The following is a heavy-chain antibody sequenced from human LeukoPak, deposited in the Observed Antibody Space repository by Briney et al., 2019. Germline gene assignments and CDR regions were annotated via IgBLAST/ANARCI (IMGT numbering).Heavy chain of an antibody. V-gene: IGHV4-59*08. J-gene: IGHJ3*02. CDR3: ARQGCSGGSCLDAFDI. CDR1: GGSFSGYY. D-gene: IGHD2-15*01. CDR2: MYYSGSP. Sequence: KPSETLSLPCAVYGGSFSGYYWSWIRQPPGKGLEWIGYMYYSGSPNYNPSLKSRVTISVDTSKNQFSLKLASVTAADTAVYYCARQGCSGGSCLDAFDIWGQGTMVTVSS.